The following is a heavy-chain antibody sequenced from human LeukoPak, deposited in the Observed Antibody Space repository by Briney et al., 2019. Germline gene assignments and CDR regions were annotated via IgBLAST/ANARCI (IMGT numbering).Heavy chain of an antibody. Sequence: GGSLRLSCAASGFTFSSYGMSWVRQAPGKGLEWVSAISGSGGSTYYADSVKGRFTISRDNSKNTLYLQMNSLRAEDTAVYYCASGQDYYGSGSSYWGQGTLVTVSS. V-gene: IGHV3-23*01. D-gene: IGHD3-10*01. CDR2: ISGSGGST. CDR3: ASGQDYYGSGSSY. J-gene: IGHJ4*02. CDR1: GFTFSSYG.